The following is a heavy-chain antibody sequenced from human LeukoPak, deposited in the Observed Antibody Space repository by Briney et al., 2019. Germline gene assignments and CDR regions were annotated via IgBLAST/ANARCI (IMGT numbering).Heavy chain of an antibody. D-gene: IGHD3-10*01. V-gene: IGHV4-4*07. CDR3: ARVFDSGSQAYFYYMDV. J-gene: IGHJ6*03. CDR1: GGSTSNYY. Sequence: SETLSLTCTVSGGSTSNYYWSWIRQPAGEGLEWIGRIYTSGSTNYNPSLKSRVTMSVDTSKNQFSLKVSSVTAADTAVYYCARVFDSGSQAYFYYMDVWGKGTTVTISS. CDR2: IYTSGST.